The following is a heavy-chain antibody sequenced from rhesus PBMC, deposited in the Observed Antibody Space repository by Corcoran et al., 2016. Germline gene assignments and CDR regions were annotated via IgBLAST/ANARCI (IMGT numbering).Heavy chain of an antibody. CDR3: ARQTSGWAVTDV. CDR2: IHGSGTTT. J-gene: IGHJ5-1*01. V-gene: IGHV4S11*01. D-gene: IGHD6-31*01. Sequence: QVQLQESGPGLVKPSETLSLTCTVSGGSISGYYWNWIRQIPGKGLEWIANIHGSGTTTNYKPSLKSRVTLSVDTSKNQFSLKLTSMTAADTAVYYCARQTSGWAVTDVWGPGVLVTVSS. CDR1: GGSISGYY.